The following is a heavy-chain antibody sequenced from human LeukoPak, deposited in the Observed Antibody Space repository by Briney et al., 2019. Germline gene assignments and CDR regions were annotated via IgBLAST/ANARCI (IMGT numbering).Heavy chain of an antibody. D-gene: IGHD1-26*01. CDR1: GFTFDDYA. Sequence: GRSLRLSCAASGFTFDDYAMHWVRQAPGKGLEWVSGISWNSGSIGYADSVRGRFTISRDNAKDTLYLHMNSLRPEDTAVYCCARAQVGAPTDLWGQGTLVTVSS. J-gene: IGHJ5*02. V-gene: IGHV3-9*01. CDR2: ISWNSGSI. CDR3: ARAQVGAPTDL.